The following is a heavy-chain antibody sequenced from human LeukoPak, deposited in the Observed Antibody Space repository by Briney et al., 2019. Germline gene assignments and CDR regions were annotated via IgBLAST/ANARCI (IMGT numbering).Heavy chain of an antibody. CDR3: ARGFGGYYSFDY. J-gene: IGHJ4*02. D-gene: IGHD3-3*01. CDR2: IYYNGNT. Sequence: SETLSLTCTVTGDSISIYYWNWIRQPPGKGLEWIGYIYYNGNTNYNPSLKSRVTISVDTSKNQFSLKLTSVTAADTAVYYCARGFGGYYSFDYWGQGTLVTVSS. V-gene: IGHV4-59*01. CDR1: GDSISIYY.